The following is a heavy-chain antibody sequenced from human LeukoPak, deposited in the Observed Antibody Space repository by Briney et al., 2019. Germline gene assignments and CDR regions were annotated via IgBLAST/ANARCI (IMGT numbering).Heavy chain of an antibody. D-gene: IGHD3-22*01. CDR3: AKPYNYYDSSGYAFDI. CDR2: INQDGSAK. J-gene: IGHJ3*02. CDR1: GFTLSSHW. Sequence: GGSLRLSCVASGFTLSSHWMSWVRQTPGKGLEWVANINQDGSAKYFVDSVKGRFTISRDNSKNTLYLQMNRLRAEDTAVYYCAKPYNYYDSSGYAFDIWGQGTMVTVSS. V-gene: IGHV3-7*03.